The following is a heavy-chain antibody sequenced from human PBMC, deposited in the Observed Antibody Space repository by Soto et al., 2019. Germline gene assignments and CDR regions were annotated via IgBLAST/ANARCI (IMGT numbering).Heavy chain of an antibody. V-gene: IGHV4-59*08. Sequence: PSETLSLTCTVSGGSISSYYWSWIRQPPGKGLEWIGYIYYSGSTNYNPSLKSRVTISVDTSKNQFSLKLSSVTAADTAVYYCARQDPPDPRSWYYGSGKLGYWGQGTLVTVSS. J-gene: IGHJ4*02. CDR2: IYYSGST. CDR1: GGSISSYY. CDR3: ARQDPPDPRSWYYGSGKLGY. D-gene: IGHD3-10*01.